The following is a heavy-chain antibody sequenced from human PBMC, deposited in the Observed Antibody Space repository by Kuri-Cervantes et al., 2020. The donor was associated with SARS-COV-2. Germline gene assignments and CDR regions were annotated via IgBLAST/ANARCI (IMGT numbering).Heavy chain of an antibody. Sequence: SETLSLTCAVYGGSFSGYKWNWIRQSPGKGLEWIGEINHSGSTSYNPSLKSRVTISVDTSKNQFSLKLSSVTAADTAVYFCARGQGVAVPVALLVFLGYYMDVWGKGTTVTV. D-gene: IGHD2-15*01. CDR2: INHSGST. V-gene: IGHV4-34*01. CDR1: GGSFSGYK. CDR3: ARGQGVAVPVALLVFLGYYMDV. J-gene: IGHJ6*03.